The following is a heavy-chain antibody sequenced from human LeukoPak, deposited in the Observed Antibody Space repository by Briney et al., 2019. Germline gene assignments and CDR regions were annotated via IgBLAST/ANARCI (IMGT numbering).Heavy chain of an antibody. CDR1: GGSISSSGYY. D-gene: IGHD3-10*01. Sequence: PSQTLSLTCTVSGGSISSSGYYWSWIRQHPGKGLEWIGYIYYSVSTHYNPSLKSRVTISVDTSKNQFSLKLSSVTAADTAVCYCARGYMVRGVLVFDSWGQGTLVTVSS. CDR3: ARGYMVRGVLVFDS. J-gene: IGHJ4*02. CDR2: IYYSVST. V-gene: IGHV4-31*03.